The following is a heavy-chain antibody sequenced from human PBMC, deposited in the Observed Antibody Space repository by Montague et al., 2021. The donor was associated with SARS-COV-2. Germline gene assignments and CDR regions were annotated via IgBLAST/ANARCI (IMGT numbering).Heavy chain of an antibody. J-gene: IGHJ4*02. CDR3: ARARTSLIVVVNEFDY. V-gene: IGHV4-31*03. CDR2: IYYSGSS. D-gene: IGHD2-21*01. Sequence: TLSLTCTVSGGSISSGSYYWSWIRQPPGKGLEWIGYIYYSGSSYYNPSLKSRVTISVDTSKNQFSLRLSSVTAADTAVYCCARARTSLIVVVNEFDYWGQGTLVTVSS. CDR1: GGSISSGSYY.